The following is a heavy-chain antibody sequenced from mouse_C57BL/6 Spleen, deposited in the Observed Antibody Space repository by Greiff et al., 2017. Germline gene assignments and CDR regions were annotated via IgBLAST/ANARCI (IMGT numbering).Heavy chain of an antibody. V-gene: IGHV1-82*01. CDR1: GYAFSSSW. J-gene: IGHJ3*01. CDR3: ARSDWDKTWFAY. D-gene: IGHD4-1*01. CDR2: IYPGDGDT. Sequence: QVQLKESGPELVKPGASVKISCKASGYAFSSSWMNWVKQRPGKGLEWIGRIYPGDGDTNYNGKFKGKATLTADKSSSTAYMQLSSLTSEDSAVYFCARSDWDKTWFAYWGQGTLVTVSA.